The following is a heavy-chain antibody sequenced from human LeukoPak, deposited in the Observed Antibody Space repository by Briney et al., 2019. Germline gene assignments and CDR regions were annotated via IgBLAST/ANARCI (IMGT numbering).Heavy chain of an antibody. CDR1: GGSISSNNW. V-gene: IGHV4-4*02. CDR2: MYHSGTI. CDR3: ARVEGGCSRTSCYFDP. D-gene: IGHD2-2*01. Sequence: SSETLSLTCTVSGGSISSNNWWNWVRQPPGKGLEWIGEMYHSGTINYNPSLKSRVTISVDNSKNQFSLKLSSVTAADTAVYYCARVEGGCSRTSCYFDPWGQGTLVTVSS. J-gene: IGHJ5*02.